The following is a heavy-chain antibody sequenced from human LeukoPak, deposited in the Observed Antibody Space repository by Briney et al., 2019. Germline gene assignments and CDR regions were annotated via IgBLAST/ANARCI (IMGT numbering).Heavy chain of an antibody. Sequence: ASVKVSCKASGYTFTSYDINWVRQATGQGLEWMGWMNPNSGNTGYAQKFQGRVTMTRNTSISTAYMELSSLRSEDTAVYYCARGYRDYVWGSYRYIQDYWGQGTLVTVSS. CDR3: ARGYRDYVWGSYRYIQDY. CDR2: MNPNSGNT. D-gene: IGHD3-16*02. J-gene: IGHJ4*02. V-gene: IGHV1-8*01. CDR1: GYTFTSYD.